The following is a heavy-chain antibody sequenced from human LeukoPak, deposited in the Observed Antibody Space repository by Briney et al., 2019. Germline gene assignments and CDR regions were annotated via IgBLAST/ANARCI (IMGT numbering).Heavy chain of an antibody. CDR2: INPNSGGT. D-gene: IGHD2-2*01. CDR1: GYTFIGYY. V-gene: IGHV1-2*02. Sequence: ASVKVSCKASGYTFIGYYMHWVRQAPGQGLEWMGWINPNSGGTNYAQKFQGRVTMTRDTSISTAYMELSRLRSDDTAVYYCQLGYCSSTSCSTDAFDIWGQGTMVTVSS. J-gene: IGHJ3*02. CDR3: QLGYCSSTSCSTDAFDI.